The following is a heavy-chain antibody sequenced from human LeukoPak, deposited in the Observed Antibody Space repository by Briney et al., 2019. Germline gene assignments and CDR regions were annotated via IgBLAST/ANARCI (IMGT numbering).Heavy chain of an antibody. CDR3: ERDRADSQPITIFGVPYPLFDY. J-gene: IGHJ4*02. Sequence: ASVKVSCKASGYTFTSYGISWVRQAPGQGLEWMGWISAYNGNTNYAQKLQGRVTMTTDTSTSTAYMELRSLRSDDTAVYYCERDRADSQPITIFGVPYPLFDYWGQGTLVTVSS. CDR1: GYTFTSYG. D-gene: IGHD3-3*01. CDR2: ISAYNGNT. V-gene: IGHV1-18*01.